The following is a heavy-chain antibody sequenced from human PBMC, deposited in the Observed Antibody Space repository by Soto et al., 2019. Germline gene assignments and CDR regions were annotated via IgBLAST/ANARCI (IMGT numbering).Heavy chain of an antibody. V-gene: IGHV1-2*02. CDR2: INPNSGGT. CDR3: ASALTVTMLTYYYSYGMDV. D-gene: IGHD1-7*01. CDR1: GYTFTGYY. Sequence: GASVKVSCKASGYTFTGYYMHWVRQAPGQGLEWMGWINPNSGGTNYAQKFQGRVTMTRDTSISTAYMELSRLRSDDTAVYYCASALTVTMLTYYYSYGMDVWGQGTTVTVSS. J-gene: IGHJ6*02.